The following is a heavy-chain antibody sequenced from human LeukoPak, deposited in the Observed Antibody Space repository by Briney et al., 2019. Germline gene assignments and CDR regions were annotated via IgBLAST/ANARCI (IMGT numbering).Heavy chain of an antibody. CDR2: RKQDGSEK. Sequence: GGSLRLSCSASGFTFSTYWTTWVRQAPGKGLEWVANRKQDGSEKYYADSVKGRFTISRDNAKNSLYLQMNSLGAEDTAVYYCARATGSGIMYYYDSSGYSLDYWGQGTLVTVSS. D-gene: IGHD3-22*01. J-gene: IGHJ4*02. V-gene: IGHV3-7*01. CDR3: ARATGSGIMYYYDSSGYSLDY. CDR1: GFTFSTYW.